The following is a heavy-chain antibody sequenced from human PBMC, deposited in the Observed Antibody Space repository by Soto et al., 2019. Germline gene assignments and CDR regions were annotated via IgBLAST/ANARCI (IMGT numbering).Heavy chain of an antibody. CDR2: IYYSGST. V-gene: IGHV4-59*01. CDR1: GGSISSYY. D-gene: IGHD2-2*01. J-gene: IGHJ6*03. CDR3: ARSRYCSSTSCYGVTRGHYYYYYMDV. Sequence: SETLSLTCTVSGGSISSYYWSWIRQPPGKGLEWIGYIYYSGSTNYNPSLKSRVTISVDTSKNQFSLKLSSVTAADTAVYYCARSRYCSSTSCYGVTRGHYYYYYMDVWGKGTTVTVSS.